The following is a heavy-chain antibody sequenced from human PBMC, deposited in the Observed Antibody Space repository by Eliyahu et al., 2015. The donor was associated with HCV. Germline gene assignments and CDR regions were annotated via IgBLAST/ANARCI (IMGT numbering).Heavy chain of an antibody. CDR2: ISSSSSYI. V-gene: IGHV3-21*01. D-gene: IGHD1-26*01. CDR1: GFTFSSYS. J-gene: IGHJ4*02. CDR3: ARGWELLRGSFDY. Sequence: EVQLVESGGGLVKPGGSLRPXCAASGFTFSSYSMNWVRQAPGKGLEWVSSISSSSSYIYYADSVKGRFTISRDNAKNSLYLQMNSLRAEDTAVYYCARGWELLRGSFDYWGQGTLVTVSS.